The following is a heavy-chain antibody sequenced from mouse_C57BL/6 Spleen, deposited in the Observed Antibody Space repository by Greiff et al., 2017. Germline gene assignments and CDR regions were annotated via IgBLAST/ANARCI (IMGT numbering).Heavy chain of an antibody. CDR1: GYTFTDYN. CDR3: ARHKRTTTMITPFAY. J-gene: IGHJ3*01. V-gene: IGHV1-18*01. CDR2: INPNNGGT. Sequence: EVQLQQSGPELVKPGASVKIPCKASGYTFTDYNMDWVKQSHGKSLEWIGDINPNNGGTIYNQKFKGKATLTVDKSSSTAYMELRSLTSEDTAVYYCARHKRTTTMITPFAYWGQGTLVTVSA. D-gene: IGHD2-4*01.